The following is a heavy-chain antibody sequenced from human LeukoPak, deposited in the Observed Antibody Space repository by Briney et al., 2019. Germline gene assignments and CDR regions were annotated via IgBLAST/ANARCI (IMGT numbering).Heavy chain of an antibody. Sequence: GESLQISCKGSGYSFTSYWIGWVRQMPGKGLEWMGIIYPGDSDTRYSPSFQGQATISADKSISTAYLQWSSLKASDTAMYYCARSEQWLVLGNWFDPWGQGTLVTVSS. CDR2: IYPGDSDT. CDR3: ARSEQWLVLGNWFDP. V-gene: IGHV5-51*01. CDR1: GYSFTSYW. J-gene: IGHJ5*02. D-gene: IGHD6-19*01.